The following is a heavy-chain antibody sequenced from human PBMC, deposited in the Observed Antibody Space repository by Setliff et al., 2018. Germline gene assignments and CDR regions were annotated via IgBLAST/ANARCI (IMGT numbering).Heavy chain of an antibody. CDR2: IIPLFETT. CDR3: ALEYSNSSPAVYYYMDV. D-gene: IGHD6-6*01. J-gene: IGHJ6*03. CDR1: GGIFNSFS. V-gene: IGHV1-69*06. Sequence: SVKVSCKASGGIFNSFSITWVRQAPGQGLEWMGRIIPLFETTNYVERFQGRVTITADKSTSTAYMELSRLTSEDTAVYYCALEYSNSSPAVYYYMDVWGKGTTVTVSS.